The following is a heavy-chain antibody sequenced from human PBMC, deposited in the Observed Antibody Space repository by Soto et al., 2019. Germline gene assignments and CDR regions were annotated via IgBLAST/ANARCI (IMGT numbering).Heavy chain of an antibody. V-gene: IGHV4-30-4*01. Sequence: QVQLQESGPGLVKPSQTLSLTCTVSGGSISSGDYYWAWIRQPPGKGLEWIGHIYYRGRTYYNPSLKSRVTLSVATSKNQFSLNLNSVTASDTAVYFCARTYGGDYFDSWGQGTLVTVSS. CDR2: IYYRGRT. CDR1: GGSISSGDYY. CDR3: ARTYGGDYFDS. J-gene: IGHJ4*02. D-gene: IGHD2-21*01.